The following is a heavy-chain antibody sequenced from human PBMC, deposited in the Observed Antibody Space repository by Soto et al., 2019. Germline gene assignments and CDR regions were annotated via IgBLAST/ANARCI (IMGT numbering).Heavy chain of an antibody. J-gene: IGHJ6*02. V-gene: IGHV3-48*01. D-gene: IGHD4-17*01. CDR2: IGLGSSTK. CDR3: ARAVTVTTLFYYYYYGMDV. Sequence: GGSLRLSCAASDFTLSTYSMNWVRQAPGKGLEWVSYIGLGSSTKYYADSVEGRFTISRDNAKNSLYLQMNSLRAEDTAVYYCARAVTVTTLFYYYYYGMDVWGQGTTVTVSS. CDR1: DFTLSTYS.